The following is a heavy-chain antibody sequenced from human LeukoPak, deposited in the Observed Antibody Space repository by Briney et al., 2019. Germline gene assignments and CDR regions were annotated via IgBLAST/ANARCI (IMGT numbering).Heavy chain of an antibody. V-gene: IGHV4-34*01. D-gene: IGHD2-21*02. CDR2: INHGGST. CDR1: GGSFSGYY. CDR3: ARGVNIVVVTAIQGHYFDY. J-gene: IGHJ4*02. Sequence: SETLSLTCAVYGGSFSGYYWSWIRQPPGKGLEWIGEINHGGSTNYNPSLKSRVTISVDTSKNQFSLKLSSVTAADTAVYYCARGVNIVVVTAIQGHYFDYWGQGTLVTVSS.